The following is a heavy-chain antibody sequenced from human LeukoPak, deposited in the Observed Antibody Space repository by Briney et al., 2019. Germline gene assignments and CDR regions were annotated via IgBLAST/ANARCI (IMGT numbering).Heavy chain of an antibody. Sequence: GGSLRLSCEGSGFTFSNYWMTWVRQAPEKGLEWVANIKPSGSEKHYADSEEGRFTISRDNAKNSLYLQMNSLRAEDTAVYYCARDGGATLVRGVITFDYWGQGTLVTVSS. V-gene: IGHV3-7*01. CDR1: GFTFSNYW. J-gene: IGHJ4*02. D-gene: IGHD3-10*01. CDR2: IKPSGSEK. CDR3: ARDGGATLVRGVITFDY.